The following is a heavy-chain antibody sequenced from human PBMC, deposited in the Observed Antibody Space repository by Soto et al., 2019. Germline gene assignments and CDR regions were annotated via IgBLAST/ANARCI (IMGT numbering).Heavy chain of an antibody. Sequence: ESLRITCVGCGYVFTSCCSGWVRQMPGGGLEGMGIIYSGHSEIRYSPAFQGHVTISADKSMSTAYLQCSNLTASDTATYFSERRVSYETFDFWGQGTLVTVSS. D-gene: IGHD5-18*01. CDR1: GYVFTSCC. CDR2: IYSGHSEI. CDR3: ERRVSYETFDF. J-gene: IGHJ4*03. V-gene: IGHV5-51*01.